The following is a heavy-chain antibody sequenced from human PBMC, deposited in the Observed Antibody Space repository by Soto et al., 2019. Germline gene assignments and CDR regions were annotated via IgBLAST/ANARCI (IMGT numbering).Heavy chain of an antibody. CDR3: AKLQPPGWIDA. Sequence: QVRLQESGPGLVKPSETLSLTCSVSGDSVTRANAYWIWLRQAPGKGLEWIGYLYNSWSTNYNPSLWSRVSLSLDTSKNQFSVNLTSVTTADSAIYYCAKLQPPGWIDAWGHGTLVTVS. CDR1: GDSVTRANAY. V-gene: IGHV4-61*01. J-gene: IGHJ5*01. D-gene: IGHD4-4*01. CDR2: LYNSWST.